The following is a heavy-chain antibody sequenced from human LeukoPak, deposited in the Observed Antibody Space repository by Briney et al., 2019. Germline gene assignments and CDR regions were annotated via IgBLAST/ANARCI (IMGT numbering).Heavy chain of an antibody. D-gene: IGHD3-22*01. V-gene: IGHV1-18*01. J-gene: IGHJ4*02. CDR3: ARDGPFYYDSSGYYRFFDY. Sequence: ASVNVSCKASGYTFTSYGISWVRQAPGQGLEWMGWISAYNGNTNYAQKLQGRVTMTTDTSTSTAYMELRSLRSDDTAVYYCARDGPFYYDSSGYYRFFDYWGQGTLVTVSS. CDR1: GYTFTSYG. CDR2: ISAYNGNT.